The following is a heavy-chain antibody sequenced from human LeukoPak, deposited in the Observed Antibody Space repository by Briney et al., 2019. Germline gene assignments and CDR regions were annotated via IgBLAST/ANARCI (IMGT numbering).Heavy chain of an antibody. V-gene: IGHV3-74*01. Sequence: GGSLRLSCAASGFAFSNSWMHWVRQAPGKGLVWVSRINTNGSRTNYADSVKGRFTISRDNAKNTLYLQMSSLRAEDTAVYYCAKEGGASRFDYWGQGTLVTVSS. J-gene: IGHJ4*02. CDR2: INTNGSRT. CDR1: GFAFSNSW. CDR3: AKEGGASRFDY. D-gene: IGHD5-12*01.